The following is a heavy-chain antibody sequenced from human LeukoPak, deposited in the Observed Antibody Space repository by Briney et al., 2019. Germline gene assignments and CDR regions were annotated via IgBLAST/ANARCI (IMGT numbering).Heavy chain of an antibody. D-gene: IGHD3-9*01. CDR1: GFTFSSYA. CDR3: AKGDNYDILTGYPLDY. Sequence: GGSLRLSCAASGFTFSSYAMHWVRQAPGKGLEWVSAISGSGGSTYYTDSVKGRFTISRDNSKNTLYLQMNSLRAEDTAVYYCAKGDNYDILTGYPLDYWGQGTLVTVSS. CDR2: ISGSGGST. V-gene: IGHV3-23*01. J-gene: IGHJ4*02.